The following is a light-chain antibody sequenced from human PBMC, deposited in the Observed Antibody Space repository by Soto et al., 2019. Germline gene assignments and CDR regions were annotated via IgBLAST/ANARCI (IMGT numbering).Light chain of an antibody. CDR3: QQYGSIPWT. J-gene: IGKJ1*01. CDR1: ESVVSNY. Sequence: ETGLAHKRATLPLSGERVDPVGCRATESVVSNYLAWYQLKPGQAPRLLIYDASSRATGIPDRFSGSGSGTDFTLTISRLEPEDFAVYYCQQYGSIPWTFGQGTKVDI. V-gene: IGKV3-20*01. CDR2: DAS.